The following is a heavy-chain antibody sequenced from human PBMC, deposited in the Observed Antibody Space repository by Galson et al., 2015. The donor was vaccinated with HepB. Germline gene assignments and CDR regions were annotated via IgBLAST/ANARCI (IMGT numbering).Heavy chain of an antibody. V-gene: IGHV4-59*01. CDR1: GGSISDYY. CDR2: VSRSENT. J-gene: IGHJ4*02. Sequence: ETLSLTCTMSGGSISDYYCGWIRQSPGKELEWIGYVSRSENTKYNPSLKSRVTMALDTSKNQFSLRLTSVTAADTAVYYCVTGGGWLVDYWGQGMFVTVSS. D-gene: IGHD6-19*01. CDR3: VTGGGWLVDY.